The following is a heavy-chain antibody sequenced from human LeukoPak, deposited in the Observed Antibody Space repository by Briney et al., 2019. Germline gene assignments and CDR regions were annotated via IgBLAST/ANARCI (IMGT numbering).Heavy chain of an antibody. CDR3: AKFVHIAFDI. Sequence: GRSLRPSCPPSGFTFTSYSMSWVSHPPGKGPEWVSAISGSGGSAYCADSVKGRFTISRDNSKNTLYLQMNSVRAEDTAVYYCAKFVHIAFDIWGQGTMVTVSS. CDR1: GFTFTSYS. CDR2: ISGSGGSA. J-gene: IGHJ3*02. D-gene: IGHD1-1*01. V-gene: IGHV3-23*01.